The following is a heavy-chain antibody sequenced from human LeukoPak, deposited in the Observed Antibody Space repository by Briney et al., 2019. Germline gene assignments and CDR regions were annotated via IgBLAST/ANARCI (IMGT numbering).Heavy chain of an antibody. Sequence: GGSLRLSCAASGFTFSSYSMNWVRQAPGKGLEWVSSISSSSSYIYYADSVKGRFTISRDNAKNSLYLQMNSLRAEDTAVYYCARDDCSGGSCYSFDYWGQGTLVTVSS. CDR3: ARDDCSGGSCYSFDY. D-gene: IGHD2-15*01. CDR2: ISSSSSYI. CDR1: GFTFSSYS. J-gene: IGHJ4*02. V-gene: IGHV3-21*01.